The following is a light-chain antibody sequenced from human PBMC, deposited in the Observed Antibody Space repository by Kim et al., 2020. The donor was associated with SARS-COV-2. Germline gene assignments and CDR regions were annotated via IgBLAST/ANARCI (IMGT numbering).Light chain of an antibody. Sequence: SYELTQPPSVSVSPGQTASITCSGDRLGDKYACWYQQKPGQSPVLVIYQDSKRLSGIPERFSGSNSGNTATLTISGTPAMDEADYYCPAWDSSTAYFFGT. J-gene: IGLJ1*01. CDR1: RLGDKY. CDR2: QDS. V-gene: IGLV3-1*01. CDR3: PAWDSSTAYF.